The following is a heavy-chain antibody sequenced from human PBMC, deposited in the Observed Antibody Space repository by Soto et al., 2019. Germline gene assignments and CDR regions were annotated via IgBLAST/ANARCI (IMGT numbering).Heavy chain of an antibody. CDR2: ISGTGIST. J-gene: IGHJ6*02. CDR1: GFSFSSYA. D-gene: IGHD5-12*01. CDR3: AKPITPKMRADHYYYYGMDV. V-gene: IGHV3-23*01. Sequence: VQLLESGGGLVQPGGSLRLSCAASGFSFSSYAMNWVRQAPGKGLEWVSAISGTGISTYYADSVKGRFTVSRDNFKSTLYLQMNSLRAEDTAVYYCAKPITPKMRADHYYYYGMDVWGQGTTVTVSS.